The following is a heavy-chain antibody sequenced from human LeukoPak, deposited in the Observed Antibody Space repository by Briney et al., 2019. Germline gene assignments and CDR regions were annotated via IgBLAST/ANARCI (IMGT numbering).Heavy chain of an antibody. CDR2: IYSGGTT. CDR3: ARAVDIVATTPFDI. V-gene: IGHV3-66*01. Sequence: GGSLRLSCAVSGFTVSSNYMSWVRQAPGKGLKWVSVIYSGGTTYYADSVKGRFTISRDNSKKTLYLQMNSLRAEDTAVYYCARAVDIVATTPFDIWGQGTMVTVTS. CDR1: GFTVSSNY. J-gene: IGHJ3*02. D-gene: IGHD5-12*01.